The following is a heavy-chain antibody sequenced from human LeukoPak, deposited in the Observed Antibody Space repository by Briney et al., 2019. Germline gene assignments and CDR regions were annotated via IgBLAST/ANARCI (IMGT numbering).Heavy chain of an antibody. CDR2: IYPGDSDT. Sequence: GESLKISCKGSGYSFTSYWIGWVRQMPGKGLEWMGIIYPGDSDTRYSPSFQGQVTISADKSISTAYLQWSSLKASDTAMYYCARTYYYDSSGYYVFDYWGRGTLVTVSS. V-gene: IGHV5-51*01. CDR3: ARTYYYDSSGYYVFDY. CDR1: GYSFTSYW. D-gene: IGHD3-22*01. J-gene: IGHJ4*02.